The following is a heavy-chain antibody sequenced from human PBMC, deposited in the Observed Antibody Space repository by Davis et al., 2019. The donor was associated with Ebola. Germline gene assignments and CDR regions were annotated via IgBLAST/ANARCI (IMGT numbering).Heavy chain of an antibody. CDR3: ARVELDNYYNYYMDV. CDR1: GGTFSSYA. D-gene: IGHD1-1*01. CDR2: IIPIFGTA. V-gene: IGHV1-69*13. Sequence: SVKVSCKASGGTFSSYAISWVRQAPGQGLEWMGGIIPIFGTANYAQKFQGRVTITADESTSTAYMELSRLRSDDTAVYYCARVELDNYYNYYMDVWGKGTTVTVSS. J-gene: IGHJ6*03.